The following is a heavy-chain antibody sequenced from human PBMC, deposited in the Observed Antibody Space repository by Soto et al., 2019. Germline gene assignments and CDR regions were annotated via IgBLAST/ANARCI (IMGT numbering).Heavy chain of an antibody. J-gene: IGHJ6*02. Sequence: ASVKVSFKASGYTFTSYGISWVRQAPGQGLEWMGWISAYNGNTNYAQKLQGRVTITTDTSTSTAYMELRSLRSDDTAVYYCARVHVEMATIRYYYYGMDVWGQGTTVTV. D-gene: IGHD5-12*01. V-gene: IGHV1-18*01. CDR3: ARVHVEMATIRYYYYGMDV. CDR2: ISAYNGNT. CDR1: GYTFTSYG.